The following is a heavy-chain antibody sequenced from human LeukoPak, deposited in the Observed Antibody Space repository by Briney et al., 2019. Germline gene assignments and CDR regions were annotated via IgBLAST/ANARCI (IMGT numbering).Heavy chain of an antibody. Sequence: GASVKVSCKASGGTFSSYAISWVRQAPGQGLEWMGGIIPIFGTANYAQKFQGRVTITADESTSTAYMELSSLRSEDTAVYYCARAPRITMVRGVPTDAFDIWGQGTMVTVSS. J-gene: IGHJ3*02. CDR1: GGTFSSYA. V-gene: IGHV1-69*13. CDR3: ARAPRITMVRGVPTDAFDI. D-gene: IGHD3-10*01. CDR2: IIPIFGTA.